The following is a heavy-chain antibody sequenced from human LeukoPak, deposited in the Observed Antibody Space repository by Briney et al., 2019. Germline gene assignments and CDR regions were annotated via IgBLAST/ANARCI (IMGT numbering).Heavy chain of an antibody. CDR2: INPNSGGT. Sequence: ASVKVSCKASGYTFTGYYMHWVRQAPGQGLEWMGWINPNSGGTNYAQKFQGRVTMTRDTSISTAYMELSRLRSDDTAVYYCARDRTGRIIDFDYWGQGTLVTVSS. CDR1: GYTFTGYY. V-gene: IGHV1-2*02. CDR3: ARDRTGRIIDFDY. J-gene: IGHJ4*02. D-gene: IGHD3-16*02.